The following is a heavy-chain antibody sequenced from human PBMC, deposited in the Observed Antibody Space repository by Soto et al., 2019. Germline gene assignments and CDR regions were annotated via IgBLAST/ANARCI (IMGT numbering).Heavy chain of an antibody. J-gene: IGHJ6*03. CDR2: IYYSGST. V-gene: IGHV4-61*08. CDR3: AREGQWLVPPYYYYMDV. Sequence: SETLSLTCTVSGGSISSGGYYWSLIRQHPGKGLEWIGYIYYSGSTYYNPSLKSRVTISVDTSKNQFSLKLSSVTAADTAVYYCAREGQWLVPPYYYYMDVSGKGTTVTVSS. D-gene: IGHD6-19*01. CDR1: GGSISSGGYY.